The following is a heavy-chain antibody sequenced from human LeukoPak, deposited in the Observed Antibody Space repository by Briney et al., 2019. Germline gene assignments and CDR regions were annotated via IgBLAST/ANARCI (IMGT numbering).Heavy chain of an antibody. Sequence: ASVKVSCKASGYTFTSYGISWVRQAPGQGLECMGWISAYNGNTNYAQKLQGRVTMTTDTSTSTAYMELSSLRSEDTAVYYCATTGVGGSGWSMVRVYDYWGQGTLVTVSS. CDR1: GYTFTSYG. J-gene: IGHJ4*02. CDR2: ISAYNGNT. D-gene: IGHD6-19*01. CDR3: ATTGVGGSGWSMVRVYDY. V-gene: IGHV1-18*01.